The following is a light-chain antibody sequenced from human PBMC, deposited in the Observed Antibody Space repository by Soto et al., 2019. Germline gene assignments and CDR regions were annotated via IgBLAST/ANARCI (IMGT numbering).Light chain of an antibody. V-gene: IGKV3-15*01. CDR2: GAS. Sequence: EIGMTQSPAALSVSPGERATLSCRASESVNSDLAWYQQKPGQAPRLLIYGASTRATGIPARFSGSGSGTEFTLTISSLQSEDFAVYYCQQYKMWWTFGQGTRVEIK. J-gene: IGKJ1*01. CDR3: QQYKMWWT. CDR1: ESVNSD.